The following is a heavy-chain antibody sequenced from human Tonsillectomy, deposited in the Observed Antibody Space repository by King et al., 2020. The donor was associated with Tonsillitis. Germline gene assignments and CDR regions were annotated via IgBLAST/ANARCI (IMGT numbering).Heavy chain of an antibody. CDR1: GFIVSSID. CDR2: IYSGGST. J-gene: IGHJ4*02. CDR3: ARDLYSSGLFDY. V-gene: IGHV3-53*01. Sequence: VQLVESGGGLIQPGGSLRLSCAASGFIVSSIDMNWVRQAPGKGLEWVSVIYSGGSTYYADYVKGRFTISRDNSKNTLYLQMNSMTAEDTAVYYCARDLYSSGLFDYWGQGTLVTVSS. D-gene: IGHD6-25*01.